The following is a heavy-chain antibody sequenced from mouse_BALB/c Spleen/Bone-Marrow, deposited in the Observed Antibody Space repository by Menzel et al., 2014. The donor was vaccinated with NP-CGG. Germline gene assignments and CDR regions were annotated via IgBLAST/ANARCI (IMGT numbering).Heavy chain of an antibody. CDR2: ITYDGSS. J-gene: IGHJ4*01. V-gene: IGHV3-6*02. CDR3: AMGHYAMDY. Sequence: EVQLVESGPGLVKPSQSLSLPCSVTGYSITNGYYWNWIRQFPGNKLEWMAYITYDGSSDYNPSLKSRISITRDTSKNQFFLKLNSVTTEDTSTYYCAMGHYAMDYWGQGTSVTVSS. CDR1: GYSITNGYY.